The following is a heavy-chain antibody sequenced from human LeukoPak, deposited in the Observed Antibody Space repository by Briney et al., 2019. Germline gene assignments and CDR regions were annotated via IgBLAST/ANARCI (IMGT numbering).Heavy chain of an antibody. V-gene: IGHV3-21*01. Sequence: SGGSLRLSCTASGFTFSDCDMNWFRQAPGKGLEWVSSISYRSSHMYYADLVKGRFTISRDNAENSLYLQMNSLRAEDTAVYYCGRAFPPLRTAAAGDYWGQGTLVTVSS. CDR1: GFTFSDCD. D-gene: IGHD6-13*01. J-gene: IGHJ4*02. CDR3: GRAFPPLRTAAAGDY. CDR2: ISYRSSHM.